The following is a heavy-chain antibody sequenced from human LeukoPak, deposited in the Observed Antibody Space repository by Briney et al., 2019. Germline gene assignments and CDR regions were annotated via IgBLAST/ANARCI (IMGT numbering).Heavy chain of an antibody. CDR1: GITFSSYW. Sequence: GGSLRLSCAASGITFSSYWMSWVRQAPGKGLEWVSVIYSGGSTFYADSVKGRFTISRDNSKNTLYLQMNSLRAEDTAVYYCARGGYYYDFWGQGTLVTVSS. CDR3: ARGGYYYDF. D-gene: IGHD6-13*01. CDR2: IYSGGST. V-gene: IGHV3-66*01. J-gene: IGHJ4*02.